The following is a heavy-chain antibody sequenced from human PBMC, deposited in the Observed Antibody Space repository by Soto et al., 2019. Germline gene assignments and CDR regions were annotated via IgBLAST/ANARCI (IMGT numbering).Heavy chain of an antibody. V-gene: IGHV1-18*04. J-gene: IGHJ3*02. CDR1: GYTFTSYG. CDR3: ARDSGLAVAGSAFDI. CDR2: ISAYNGNT. D-gene: IGHD6-19*01. Sequence: ASVKVSCKASGYTFTSYGISWVRQAPGQGLEWMGWISAYNGNTDYAQKLQGRVTMTTDASTSTAYMELRSLRSDDTAVYYCARDSGLAVAGSAFDIWGQGTMVTVSS.